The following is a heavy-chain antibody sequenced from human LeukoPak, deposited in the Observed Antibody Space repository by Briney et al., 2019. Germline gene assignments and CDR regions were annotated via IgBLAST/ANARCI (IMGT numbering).Heavy chain of an antibody. CDR2: IIPIFGTA. CDR3: AKDADFLRGYFDY. D-gene: IGHD3-3*01. CDR1: GGTFSSYA. V-gene: IGHV1-69*05. Sequence: SVKVSCKASGGTFSSYAISWVRQAPGQGLEWMGGIIPIFGTANYAQKFQGRVTITTDESTSTAYMELSSLRSEDTAVYYCAKDADFLRGYFDYWGQGTLVTVSS. J-gene: IGHJ4*02.